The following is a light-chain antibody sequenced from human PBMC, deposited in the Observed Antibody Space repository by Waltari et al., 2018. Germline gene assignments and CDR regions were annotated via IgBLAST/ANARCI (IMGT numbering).Light chain of an antibody. CDR1: QSVNSN. CDR3: QQYNNWPLT. J-gene: IGKJ1*01. CDR2: GAS. Sequence: EIVMTQSPATLSVSPGERATRSCRASQSVNSNLAWYQQKPGQAPRLLIYGASTRATDIPARFSGSGSGTEFTLTISSLQSEDFAVYYCQQYNNWPLTFGQGTKVEIK. V-gene: IGKV3-15*01.